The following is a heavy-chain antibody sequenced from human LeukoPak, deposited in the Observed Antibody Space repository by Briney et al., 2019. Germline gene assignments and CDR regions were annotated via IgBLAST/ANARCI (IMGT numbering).Heavy chain of an antibody. J-gene: IGHJ4*02. Sequence: SETLSLTCTVSGGSINSYYWSWIRQPPGKGLEWIGYIYYSGSTNYNPSLESRVTISIDRSKKKFSLWLSSVTAADTAVYYCARDGGSGWYTDSWGQGTLVTVSS. CDR2: IYYSGST. CDR3: ARDGGSGWYTDS. V-gene: IGHV4-59*01. CDR1: GGSINSYY. D-gene: IGHD6-19*01.